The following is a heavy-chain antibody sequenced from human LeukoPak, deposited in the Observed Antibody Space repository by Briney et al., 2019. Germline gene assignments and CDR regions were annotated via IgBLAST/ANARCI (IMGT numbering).Heavy chain of an antibody. Sequence: ASVKVSCKASGYTFTSYGISWVRQAPGQGLEWMGWVRAYNGNTNYAQKLQGRVTMTTDTSTSTAYMELRSLRSDDTAVYYCARTLRTEAAAGPMCDYWGQGTLVTVSS. D-gene: IGHD6-13*01. CDR1: GYTFTSYG. CDR3: ARTLRTEAAAGPMCDY. V-gene: IGHV1-18*01. J-gene: IGHJ4*02. CDR2: VRAYNGNT.